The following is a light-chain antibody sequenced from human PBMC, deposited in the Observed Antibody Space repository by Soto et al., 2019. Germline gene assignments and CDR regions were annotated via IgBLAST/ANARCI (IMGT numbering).Light chain of an antibody. Sequence: QSALTQPASVSGSPGQSITISCTGTSSDVGGNNYVSWYQQHPGKAPKLMIYDVIKRPSGVPDRFSGSKSGNTASLTVSGLQAEDEADYYCTSFAGMNNFVVFGGGTKLTVL. V-gene: IGLV2-8*01. CDR3: TSFAGMNNFVV. CDR2: DVI. J-gene: IGLJ2*01. CDR1: SSDVGGNNY.